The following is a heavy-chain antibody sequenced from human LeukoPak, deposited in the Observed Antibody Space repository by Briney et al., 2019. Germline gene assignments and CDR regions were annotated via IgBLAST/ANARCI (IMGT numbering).Heavy chain of an antibody. Sequence: PETLSLTCTVSGGSISSSSYYWGWLRQPPGKGLEWIGSSYYSRSTYYNPSLKSRVTISVYTSKNQFSLKLSSVTAADTAVYYCARTYSSSSFFAGPFDSWGQGTLVTVSS. CDR2: SYYSRST. J-gene: IGHJ4*02. D-gene: IGHD6-6*01. V-gene: IGHV4-39*07. CDR1: GGSISSSSYY. CDR3: ARTYSSSSFFAGPFDS.